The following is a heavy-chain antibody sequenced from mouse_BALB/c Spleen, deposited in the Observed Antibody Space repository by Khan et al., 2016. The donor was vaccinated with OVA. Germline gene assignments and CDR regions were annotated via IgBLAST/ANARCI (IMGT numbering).Heavy chain of an antibody. J-gene: IGHJ4*01. CDR3: ARSNYYGGSPYAMES. Sequence: DLVKPGASVKLSCKASGYTFTSYRIYWIKQRPGEGLEWIGRLGPRRGSSYYNEMLKGKATLTVDTSSNTAYIQLSRLSSEDSAVYYCARSNYYGGSPYAMESWGQEGWVTGTS. V-gene: IGHV1S41*01. CDR2: LGPRRGSS. CDR1: GYTFTSYR. D-gene: IGHD1-1*01.